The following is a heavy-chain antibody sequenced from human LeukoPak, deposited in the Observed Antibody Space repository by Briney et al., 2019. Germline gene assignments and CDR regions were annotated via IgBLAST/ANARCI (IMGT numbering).Heavy chain of an antibody. Sequence: GGSLRLSCAASGFTFDDYAMHWVRQAPGKGLEWVSGISWNSGSIGYADSVKGRFTISRDNAKNSLYLQMNSLRAEDTALYYCAKDIGSGYSYGFFDYWGQGTLVTVFS. CDR1: GFTFDDYA. CDR3: AKDIGSGYSYGFFDY. CDR2: ISWNSGSI. J-gene: IGHJ4*02. V-gene: IGHV3-9*01. D-gene: IGHD5-18*01.